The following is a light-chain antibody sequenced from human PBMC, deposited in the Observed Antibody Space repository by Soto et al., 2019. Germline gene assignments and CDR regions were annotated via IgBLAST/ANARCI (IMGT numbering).Light chain of an antibody. CDR3: EQYNNWPIT. CDR1: QYIGSN. Sequence: EIVMTQSPATLSLSPGQRATLSCRASQYIGSNLAWYQQKPGQAPRLLIYGASTRATGIPARFSGSGSGTEFTLTISSLQSEDFAVYYCEQYNNWPITFGQGTRLEI. V-gene: IGKV3-15*01. CDR2: GAS. J-gene: IGKJ5*01.